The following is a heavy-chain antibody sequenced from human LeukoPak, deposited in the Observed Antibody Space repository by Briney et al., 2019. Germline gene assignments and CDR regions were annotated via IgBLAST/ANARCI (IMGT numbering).Heavy chain of an antibody. V-gene: IGHV3-7*01. D-gene: IGHD1-26*01. Sequence: GGSLRLSCAPSVFTSSRHWMSCVRLAPGKRLEWVSNIKYDGSKIYCVDSVKGRFTISRDNAKNSMYLQMNSLRAEDTALYYCAREGDYMWSFLIGGQGTMVTVSS. J-gene: IGHJ3*02. CDR1: VFTSSRHW. CDR2: IKYDGSKI. CDR3: AREGDYMWSFLI.